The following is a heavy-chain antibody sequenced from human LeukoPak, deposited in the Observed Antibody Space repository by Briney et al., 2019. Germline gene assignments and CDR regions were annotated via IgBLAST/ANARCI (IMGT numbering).Heavy chain of an antibody. CDR3: AREGRATLGAFDI. CDR1: AFRFSDSW. J-gene: IGHJ3*02. V-gene: IGHV3-7*01. CDR2: IKPDGSDK. Sequence: PGGSLRLSCAASAFRFSDSWMTWVRQAPGKGLEWVGNIKPDGSDKYYLDSVKGRFTISRDNAKNSLYLQMNSLRAEDTAVYYCAREGRATLGAFDIWGQGTMVTVSS. D-gene: IGHD2-15*01.